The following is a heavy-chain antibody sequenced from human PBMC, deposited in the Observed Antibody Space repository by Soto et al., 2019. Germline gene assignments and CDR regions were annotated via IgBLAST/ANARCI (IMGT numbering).Heavy chain of an antibody. CDR1: GGSISNDNYY. CDR3: ARKASNEPFYAASADFES. V-gene: IGHV4-30-4*01. D-gene: IGHD2-15*01. CDR2: IYYSGST. J-gene: IGHJ4*02. Sequence: PSETLSLTCTVSGGSISNDNYYWSWIRQSPGKGLEWIAYIYYSGSTYYNPSLKSRLTISVDPSKNQFSLKLSSVTAADTAVYYSARKASNEPFYAASADFESWGQGTLVTVSS.